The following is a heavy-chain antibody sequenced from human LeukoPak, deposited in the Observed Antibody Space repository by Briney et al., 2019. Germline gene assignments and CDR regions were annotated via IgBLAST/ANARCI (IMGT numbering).Heavy chain of an antibody. V-gene: IGHV4-59*07. J-gene: IGHJ4*02. CDR2: IYYSGST. Sequence: SDTLSLTCTVSGGSISTYYWSWLRQPPGKGLEWIGYIYYSGSTNYNPSLKSRATISVDTSKSQFSLKLISVTAADTAVYYCARDYDISGYYWSWGQGTLVTVSS. D-gene: IGHD3-22*01. CDR1: GGSISTYY. CDR3: ARDYDISGYYWS.